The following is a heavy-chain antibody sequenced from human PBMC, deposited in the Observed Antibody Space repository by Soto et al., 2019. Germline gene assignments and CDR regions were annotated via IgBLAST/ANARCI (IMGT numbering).Heavy chain of an antibody. Sequence: GGSLRLSCAASGFIFDDYAMHWVRLAPGKGLEWVSGISWNNGNIGYADSVKGRFTISRDNAKNSLYLQMNSLRAEDTALYYCAKESVRFFDHWGHGTLVTVSS. D-gene: IGHD3-16*01. J-gene: IGHJ4*01. V-gene: IGHV3-9*01. CDR1: GFIFDDYA. CDR3: AKESVRFFDH. CDR2: ISWNNGNI.